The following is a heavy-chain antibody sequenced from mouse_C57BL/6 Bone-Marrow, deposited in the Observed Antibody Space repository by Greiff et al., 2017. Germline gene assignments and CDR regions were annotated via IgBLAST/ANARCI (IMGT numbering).Heavy chain of an antibody. D-gene: IGHD1-1*01. V-gene: IGHV1-42*01. CDR2: INPSTGGT. Sequence: EVQLQQSGPELVKPGASVKISCKASGYSFTGYYMNWVKQSPEKSLEWIGEINPSTGGTTYNQKFKAKATLTVDKSSSPAYMQLKSLTSEDSAVYYCARDNYYGSSSFAYWGQGTLVTVSA. J-gene: IGHJ3*01. CDR3: ARDNYYGSSSFAY. CDR1: GYSFTGYY.